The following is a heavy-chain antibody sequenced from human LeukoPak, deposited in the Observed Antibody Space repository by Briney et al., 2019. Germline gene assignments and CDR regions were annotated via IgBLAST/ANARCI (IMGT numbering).Heavy chain of an antibody. CDR2: ISGSGGST. D-gene: IGHD1-26*01. CDR3: AKGQVGATRRGWFDP. CDR1: GFTFSSYA. J-gene: IGHJ5*02. V-gene: IGHV3-23*01. Sequence: GGSLRLSCAASGFTFSSYAMSWVRQAPGKGLEWVSAISGSGGSTYYADSVKGRFTISRDNSKNTLYLQMNSLRAEDTAVYYCAKGQVGATRRGWFDPWGQGTLVTVSS.